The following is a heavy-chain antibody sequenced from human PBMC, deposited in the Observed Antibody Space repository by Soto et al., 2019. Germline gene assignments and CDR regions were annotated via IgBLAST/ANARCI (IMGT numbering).Heavy chain of an antibody. D-gene: IGHD1-26*01. Sequence: QVQLVESGGGVVQPGRSRRLSCAASGFTFSSYGMHWVRQAPGMGLAWVAVISYDGSNKYYADSVKGRFTISRDNSKNSLYLQMNSLRVEDTAVYYCAKHGWEPHYFDCWGQGTLVTVSS. CDR2: ISYDGSNK. V-gene: IGHV3-30*18. J-gene: IGHJ4*02. CDR3: AKHGWEPHYFDC. CDR1: GFTFSSYG.